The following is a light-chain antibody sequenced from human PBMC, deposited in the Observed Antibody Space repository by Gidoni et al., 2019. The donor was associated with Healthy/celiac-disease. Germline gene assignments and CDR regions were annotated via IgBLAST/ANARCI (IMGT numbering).Light chain of an antibody. CDR2: GNS. CDR3: QSYDSSLSGQGV. Sequence: QSVLTQPPSVSGAPGQRVTISCTGSSSNIGAGYDVHWYQQLPGTAPKILFNGNSHRPSGVPDRFSGSKSGTSASLAITGLQAEDEADYYCQSYDSSLSGQGVFGGGTKLTVL. CDR1: SSNIGAGYD. J-gene: IGLJ3*02. V-gene: IGLV1-40*01.